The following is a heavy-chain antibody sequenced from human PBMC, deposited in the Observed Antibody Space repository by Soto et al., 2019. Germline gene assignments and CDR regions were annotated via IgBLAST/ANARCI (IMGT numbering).Heavy chain of an antibody. CDR3: ARGRYGSGTRDYYYYMDV. J-gene: IGHJ6*03. CDR2: IYSGGST. Sequence: GSLRLSCAASGFTVSSNYMSWVRQAPGKGLEWVSVIYSGGSTYYADSVKGRFTISRDNSKNTLYLQMNSLRAEDTAVYYCARGRYGSGTRDYYYYMDVWGKGTTVTVSS. D-gene: IGHD3-10*01. V-gene: IGHV3-66*01. CDR1: GFTVSSNY.